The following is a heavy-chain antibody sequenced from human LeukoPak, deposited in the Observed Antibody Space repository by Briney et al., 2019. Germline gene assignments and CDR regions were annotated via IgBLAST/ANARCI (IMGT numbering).Heavy chain of an antibody. V-gene: IGHV1-8*01. D-gene: IGHD6-13*01. CDR2: MNPNSGNT. Sequence: GASVKVSCKASGYTFTSYDINWVRQATGQGLEWMGWMNPNSGNTGYAQKFQGRVTMTRNTSISTAYMELSNLRSEDTAVYYCASPSVSSSPYYFDYWGQGTLVTVSS. J-gene: IGHJ4*02. CDR1: GYTFTSYD. CDR3: ASPSVSSSPYYFDY.